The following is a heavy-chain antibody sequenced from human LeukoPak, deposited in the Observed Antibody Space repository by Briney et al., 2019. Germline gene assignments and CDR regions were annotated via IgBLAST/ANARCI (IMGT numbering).Heavy chain of an antibody. CDR2: ISWNSGSI. D-gene: IGHD3-22*01. J-gene: IGHJ4*02. CDR3: AKDSGLYYYDSGGYYPD. V-gene: IGHV3-9*01. Sequence: GGSLRLSCAASGFTFDDYAMHWVRQAPGKGLEWVSGISWNSGSIGYADSVKGRFTISRDNAKNSLYLQMNSLRAEDTALYYCAKDSGLYYYDSGGYYPDWGQGTLVTVSS. CDR1: GFTFDDYA.